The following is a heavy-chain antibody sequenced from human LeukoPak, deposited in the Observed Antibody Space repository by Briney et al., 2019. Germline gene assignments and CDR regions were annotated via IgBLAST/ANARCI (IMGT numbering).Heavy chain of an antibody. V-gene: IGHV4-30-2*01. CDR1: GVSISSGGYS. D-gene: IGHD5-18*01. J-gene: IGHJ3*02. CDR3: ARASLGYSYGQGAFDI. Sequence: SETLSLTCAVSGVSISSGGYSWSWIRQPPGKGLEWIGYIYHSGSTYYNPSLKSRVTISVDRSKNQFSLKLSSVTAADTAVYYCARASLGYSYGQGAFDIWGQGTMVTVSS. CDR2: IYHSGST.